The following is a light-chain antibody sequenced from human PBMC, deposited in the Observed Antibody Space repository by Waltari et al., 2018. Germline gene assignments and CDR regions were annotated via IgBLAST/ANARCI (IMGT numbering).Light chain of an antibody. CDR2: SDE. J-gene: IGLJ2*01. CDR1: SSNIGSTS. CDR3: ASWDDSLDGVV. Sequence: QSVLTQPPSASGTPGQRVTISCSGSSSNIGSTSVNWYQQLPGTAPKLLIYSDEQRPSGVPDRFSGSKSGTSASLAISGLQSEDEADFYCASWDDSLDGVVFGGGTKLTVL. V-gene: IGLV1-44*01.